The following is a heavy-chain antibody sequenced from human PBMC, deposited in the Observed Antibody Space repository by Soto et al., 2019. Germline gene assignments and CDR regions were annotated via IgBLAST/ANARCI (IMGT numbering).Heavy chain of an antibody. CDR1: GSRFSNYV. J-gene: IGHJ5*02. D-gene: IGHD3-10*01. V-gene: IGHV1-69*06. CDR3: ARDRMVRGVLWFDP. Sequence: SVKVSCKVSGSRFSNYVISWVRQAPGHGLEWLGRIIPIFNSTKYAQSFQGRVTITADKSTSTASLELSSLRSDDTAVYYCARDRMVRGVLWFDPWGQGTLVTVSS. CDR2: IIPIFNST.